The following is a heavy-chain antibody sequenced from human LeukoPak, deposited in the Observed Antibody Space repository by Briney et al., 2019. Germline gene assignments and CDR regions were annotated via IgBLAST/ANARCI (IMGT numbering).Heavy chain of an antibody. Sequence: ASVKVSCKASGYTFTGYYMHWVRQAPGQGLEWMGWINPNSGGTNYAQKFQGRVTMTRDTSISTAYMELSRLRSDDTAVYYCARGLKQLRFQKYYGMDVWGQGTTVTVSS. CDR2: INPNSGGT. J-gene: IGHJ6*02. CDR1: GYTFTGYY. V-gene: IGHV1-2*02. D-gene: IGHD5-18*01. CDR3: ARGLKQLRFQKYYGMDV.